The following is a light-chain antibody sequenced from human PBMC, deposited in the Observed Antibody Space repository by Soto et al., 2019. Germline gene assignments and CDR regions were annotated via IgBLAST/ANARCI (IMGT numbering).Light chain of an antibody. J-gene: IGKJ1*01. CDR2: AAS. CDR1: QSISSD. V-gene: IGKV1-39*01. CDR3: QQSYSTPWT. Sequence: DIQMTQSPSSLSASVGDRVTITCRASQSISSDLNWYQQKPGKAPKRLIYAASRLQSGVPSRFSGSGSGTDFTLTISSLQPEDFATYYCQQSYSTPWTFGQGTKVEIK.